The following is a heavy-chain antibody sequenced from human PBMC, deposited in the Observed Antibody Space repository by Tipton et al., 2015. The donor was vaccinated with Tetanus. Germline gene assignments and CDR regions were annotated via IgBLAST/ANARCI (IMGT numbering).Heavy chain of an antibody. CDR2: IAFDGKNE. J-gene: IGHJ3*02. CDR3: AKEGCSRCNGDSRFDI. D-gene: IGHD2-15*01. Sequence: SLRLSCAASGFRFSYSGMHWVRQAPGKGLEWVAVIAFDGKNERYADSVKGRFIISRDNSKNTLYLQMNSLGAEDTAVYYCAKEGCSRCNGDSRFDIWGQGTKVTVSS. CDR1: GFRFSYSG. V-gene: IGHV3-30*18.